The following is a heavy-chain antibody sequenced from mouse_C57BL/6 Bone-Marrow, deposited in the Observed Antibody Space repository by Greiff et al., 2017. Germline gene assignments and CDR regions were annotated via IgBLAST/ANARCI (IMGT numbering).Heavy chain of an antibody. V-gene: IGHV5-12*01. CDR1: GFTFSDYY. CDR3: ARSYDGYIYWYFDV. CDR2: ISNGGGST. J-gene: IGHJ1*03. D-gene: IGHD2-3*01. Sequence: EVKVVESGGGLVQPGGSLKLSCAASGFTFSDYYMYWVRQTPEKRLEWVAYISNGGGSTYYPDTVKGRFTISRDNAKNTLYLQMSRLKSEDTAMYYCARSYDGYIYWYFDVWGTGTTVTVSS.